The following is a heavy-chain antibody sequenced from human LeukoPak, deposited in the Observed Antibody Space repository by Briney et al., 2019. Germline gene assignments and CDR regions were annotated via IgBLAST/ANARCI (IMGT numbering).Heavy chain of an antibody. V-gene: IGHV3-30*02. D-gene: IGHD3-22*01. Sequence: GGSLRLSCAASGFTFSNYGMHWVRQAPGKGLEWVAIIWYDGSNKNYADSVKGRFTISRDNSKNTLYLQMNSLRAVDTAVYYCAKISVMDYYDSSGYYPHDYWGQGTLVTVSS. J-gene: IGHJ4*02. CDR1: GFTFSNYG. CDR2: IWYDGSNK. CDR3: AKISVMDYYDSSGYYPHDY.